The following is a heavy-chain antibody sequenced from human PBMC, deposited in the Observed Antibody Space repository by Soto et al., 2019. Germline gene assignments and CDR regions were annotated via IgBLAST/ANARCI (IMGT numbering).Heavy chain of an antibody. Sequence: SETLSLTCDVSGDTISTGGYTWAWIRQPPGKALGWIVHTYHSGNPYYNPSLKSRVIISLDRSNDRFSLKLSCVTAAYTAVYYCARHNPVISISDHWGQGTLVTVSS. V-gene: IGHV4-30-2*01. CDR2: TYHSGNP. CDR3: ARHNPVISISDH. D-gene: IGHD2-21*01. J-gene: IGHJ4*02. CDR1: GDTISTGGYT.